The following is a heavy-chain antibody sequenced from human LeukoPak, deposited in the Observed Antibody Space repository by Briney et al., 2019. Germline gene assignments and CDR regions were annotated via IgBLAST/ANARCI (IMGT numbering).Heavy chain of an antibody. Sequence: GESLKISCKASGYSFTNYWIGWVCQMPGKGLEWMGMINPGDTNIAYSPSFQGQVTISADRSISTAYLQWSSLKASDTAMYYCARPRRAERDEDFWGQGTLVTVSS. V-gene: IGHV5-51*01. CDR2: INPGDTNI. J-gene: IGHJ4*02. D-gene: IGHD1-1*01. CDR3: ARPRRAERDEDF. CDR1: GYSFTNYW.